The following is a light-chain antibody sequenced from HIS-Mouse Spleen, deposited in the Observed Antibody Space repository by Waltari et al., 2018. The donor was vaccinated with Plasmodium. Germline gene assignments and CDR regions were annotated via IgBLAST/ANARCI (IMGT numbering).Light chain of an antibody. J-gene: IGLJ3*02. CDR1: VLAKKY. V-gene: IGLV3-27*01. Sequence: SYELTQPSSVSASPGQTARTTCTGDVLAKKYARWFQQKPGQAPVLVIYKDSERPSGIPERFSGSSSGTTVTLTISGAQVEDEADYYCYSAADNNRVFGGGTKLTVL. CDR2: KDS. CDR3: YSAADNNRV.